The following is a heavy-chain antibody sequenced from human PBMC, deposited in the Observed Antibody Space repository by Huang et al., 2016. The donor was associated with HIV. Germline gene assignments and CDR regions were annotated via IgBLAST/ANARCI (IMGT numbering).Heavy chain of an antibody. J-gene: IGHJ3*02. V-gene: IGHV3-21*06. D-gene: IGHD6-13*01. CDR1: GFTFSSYS. CDR3: ARGYSSSWLRDYYDSKPGAFDI. Sequence: EVQLVESGGGLVKPGGSLRLSCAASGFTFSSYSMNWVRQAPGKGLEWVSSISSSICYIYYADSLKGRFTIARDNAKNSLYLQMNSLRAEDTAVYYCARGYSSSWLRDYYDSKPGAFDIWGQGTMVTVSS. CDR2: ISSSICYI.